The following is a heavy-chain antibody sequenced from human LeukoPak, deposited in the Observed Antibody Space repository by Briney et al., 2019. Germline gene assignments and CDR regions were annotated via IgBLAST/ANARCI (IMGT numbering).Heavy chain of an antibody. Sequence: SETLSLTCAVYGGSFSGYYWSWIRQPPGKGLEWIGEINHSGSTNYNPSLKSRVTISVDTSKNQFSLKLSSVTAADPAVYYCAGDRVWLPTQKNVFDIGAKG. CDR2: INHSGST. CDR3: AGDRVWLPTQKNVFDI. CDR1: GGSFSGYY. V-gene: IGHV4-34*01. J-gene: IGHJ3*02. D-gene: IGHD5-12*01.